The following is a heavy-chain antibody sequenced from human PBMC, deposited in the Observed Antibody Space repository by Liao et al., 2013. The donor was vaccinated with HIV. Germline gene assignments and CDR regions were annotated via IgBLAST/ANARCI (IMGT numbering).Heavy chain of an antibody. Sequence: QVQLQQWGAGLLKPSETLSLTCAFSGWSFSGFNWAWIRQPPGRGLEWIGDVSHRGGGNYNPSLQSRVSIFADTSKRQISLEMSSVSAADTAVYYCARVIAVLLCSSETCNSYYYMDVWGEGTTVAVS. D-gene: IGHD2-15*01. CDR1: GWSFSGFN. CDR2: VSHRGGG. V-gene: IGHV4-34*01. J-gene: IGHJ6*03. CDR3: ARVIAVLLCSSETCNSYYYMDV.